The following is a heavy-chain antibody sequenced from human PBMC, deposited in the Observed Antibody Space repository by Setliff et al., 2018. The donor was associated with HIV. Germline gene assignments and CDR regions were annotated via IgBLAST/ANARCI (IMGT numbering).Heavy chain of an antibody. CDR3: ARLRQWLAFFDS. V-gene: IGHV4-4*08. CDR1: GGSFSDYY. D-gene: IGHD6-19*01. CDR2: IYTSGIT. Sequence: SETLSLTCTVSGGSFSDYYRSWIRQPPGKGLEWIGYIYTSGITNYNPSLKSRVTISVDTSQNQFSLKLTSVTAADTAVYYCARLRQWLAFFDSWGQGTLVTVSS. J-gene: IGHJ4*02.